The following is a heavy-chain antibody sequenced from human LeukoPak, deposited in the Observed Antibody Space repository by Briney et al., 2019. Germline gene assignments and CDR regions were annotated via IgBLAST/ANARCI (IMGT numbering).Heavy chain of an antibody. Sequence: PGGSLRLSCAASEFSVGSNYMTWVRQAPGKGLEWVSLIYSGGSTYYADSVKGRFTISRDNSKNTLYLQMNSLRAEDTAVYYCARDLQGIAVAGTPWGQGTLVTVSS. J-gene: IGHJ5*02. CDR2: IYSGGST. CDR1: EFSVGSNY. CDR3: ARDLQGIAVAGTP. V-gene: IGHV3-53*01. D-gene: IGHD6-19*01.